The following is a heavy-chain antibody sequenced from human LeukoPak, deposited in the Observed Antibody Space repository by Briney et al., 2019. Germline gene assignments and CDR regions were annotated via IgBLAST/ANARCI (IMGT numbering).Heavy chain of an antibody. Sequence: SETLSLTCTVSGVSISSGGYYWSWTRQHPGKGLEWIGYIYYSGGTYYNPSLKSRVTISVDTSKNQFSLKLSSVTAADTAVYYCARVGVTTEVYFDYWGQGTLVTVSS. J-gene: IGHJ4*02. CDR1: GVSISSGGYY. CDR2: IYYSGGT. V-gene: IGHV4-31*03. CDR3: ARVGVTTEVYFDY. D-gene: IGHD4-11*01.